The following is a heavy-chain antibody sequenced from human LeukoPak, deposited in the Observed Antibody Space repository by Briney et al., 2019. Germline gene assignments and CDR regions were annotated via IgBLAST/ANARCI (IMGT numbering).Heavy chain of an antibody. CDR1: GGSISSYY. V-gene: IGHV4-59*01. J-gene: IGHJ3*02. Sequence: SETLSLTCTVSGGSISSYYWSWIRQPPGKGLEWIGYIYYSGSTNYNPSLKSRVTISVDTSKNQFSLKLSSVTAADTAVYYCAVQWLVDAFDIWGQGTMVTVSS. CDR2: IYYSGST. D-gene: IGHD6-19*01. CDR3: AVQWLVDAFDI.